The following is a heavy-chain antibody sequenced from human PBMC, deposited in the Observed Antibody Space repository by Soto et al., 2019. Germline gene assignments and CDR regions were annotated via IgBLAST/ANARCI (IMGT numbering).Heavy chain of an antibody. Sequence: SLRLSCAASGFTFSSYGMHWVRQAPGKGLEWVAVIWYDGSNKYYADSVKGRFTISRDNSKNTLYLQMNSLRAEDTAVYYCASSGWYYYYGMDVWGQGILVTVSS. D-gene: IGHD6-19*01. CDR1: GFTFSSYG. V-gene: IGHV3-33*01. J-gene: IGHJ6*02. CDR2: IWYDGSNK. CDR3: ASSGWYYYYGMDV.